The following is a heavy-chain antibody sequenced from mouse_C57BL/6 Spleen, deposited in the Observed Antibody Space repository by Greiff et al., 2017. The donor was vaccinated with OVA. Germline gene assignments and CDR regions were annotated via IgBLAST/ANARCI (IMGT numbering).Heavy chain of an antibody. CDR3: ARGGVTTVVAGGYFDV. CDR2: IYPRSGNT. J-gene: IGHJ1*03. CDR1: GYTFTSYG. Sequence: VQLVESGAELARPGASVKLSCKASGYTFTSYGISWVKQRTGQGLEWIGEIYPRSGNTYYNEKFKGKATLTADKSSSTAYMELRSLTSEDSAVYFCARGGVTTVVAGGYFDVWGTGTTVTVSS. V-gene: IGHV1-81*01. D-gene: IGHD1-1*01.